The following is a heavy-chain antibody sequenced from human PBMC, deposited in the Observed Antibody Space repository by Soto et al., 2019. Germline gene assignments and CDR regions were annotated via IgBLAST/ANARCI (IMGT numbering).Heavy chain of an antibody. D-gene: IGHD6-6*01. Sequence: QVHLVQSGAEVKKPGASVKVSCKGSGYDFTTYGITWVRQAPGQGLEWMAWISAHNGNTDYAQKLQGRVTVTRDTSTSRAYMELRRLRSDDTAVYYCARGRDGDYWGQGALVTVSS. CDR3: ARGRDGDY. CDR2: ISAHNGNT. V-gene: IGHV1-18*01. J-gene: IGHJ4*02. CDR1: GYDFTTYG.